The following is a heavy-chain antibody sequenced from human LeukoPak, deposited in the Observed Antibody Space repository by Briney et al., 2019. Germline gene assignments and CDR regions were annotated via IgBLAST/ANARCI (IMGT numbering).Heavy chain of an antibody. CDR3: ASRYCSSTSCYVWAWFDP. J-gene: IGHJ5*02. CDR2: IYTSGST. V-gene: IGHV4-61*02. Sequence: SETLSLTCTVSGGSISSGSYYWSWIRQPAGKGLEWIGRIYTSGSTNYNPSLKSRVTISVDTSKNQFSLKLSSVTAADTAVYYCASRYCSSTSCYVWAWFDPWGQGTLVTVSS. CDR1: GGSISSGSYY. D-gene: IGHD2-2*01.